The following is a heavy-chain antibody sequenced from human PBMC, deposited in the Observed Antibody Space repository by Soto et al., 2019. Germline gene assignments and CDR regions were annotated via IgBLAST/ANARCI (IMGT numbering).Heavy chain of an antibody. D-gene: IGHD3-22*01. CDR1: GFTFSSYG. CDR3: AKGMISPAEYYFDY. CDR2: ISYDGSNK. Sequence: GGSLRLSCAASGFTFSSYGMHWVRQAPGKGLEWVAVISYDGSNKYYADSVKGRFTISRDNSKNTLYLQMNSLRAEDTAVYYCAKGMISPAEYYFDYWGQGTLVTVSS. J-gene: IGHJ4*02. V-gene: IGHV3-30*18.